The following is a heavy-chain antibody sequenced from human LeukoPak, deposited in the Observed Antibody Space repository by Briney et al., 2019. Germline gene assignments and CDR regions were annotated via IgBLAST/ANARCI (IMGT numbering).Heavy chain of an antibody. V-gene: IGHV6-1*01. D-gene: IGHD3-10*01. CDR3: ARDLSGIFDP. J-gene: IGHJ5*02. CDR1: GDNVSGNRAA. Sequence: SQTLSLTCAISGDNVSGNRAAWTWIRQSPSRGLEWLGRTFYRSKWYSDYAVSVKSRITINPDTSKNQFSLQMNSVTPDDTAVYYCARDLSGIFDPWGQGTLVTVSS. CDR2: TFYRSKWYS.